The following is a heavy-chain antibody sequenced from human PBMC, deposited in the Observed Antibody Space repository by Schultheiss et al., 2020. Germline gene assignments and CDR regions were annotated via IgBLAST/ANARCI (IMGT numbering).Heavy chain of an antibody. CDR2: IYYSGST. CDR1: GGSISSGSYY. D-gene: IGHD3-16*01. CDR3: AGGSLHFDY. Sequence: SQTLSLTCTDSGGSISSGSYYWSWIRQPAGKGLEWIGYIYYSGSTNYNPSLKSRVTISVDTSKNQFSLKLSSVTAADTAVYYCAGGSLHFDYWGQGTLVTVSS. J-gene: IGHJ4*02. V-gene: IGHV4-61*10.